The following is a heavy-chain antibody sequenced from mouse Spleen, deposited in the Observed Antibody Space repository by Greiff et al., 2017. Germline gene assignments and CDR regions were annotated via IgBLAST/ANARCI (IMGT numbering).Heavy chain of an antibody. CDR2: ISSGGSYT. CDR1: GFTFSSYG. CDR3: ARSLTTVYAMDY. D-gene: IGHD1-1*01. J-gene: IGHJ4*01. Sequence: EVKLVESGGDLVKPGGSLKLSCAASGFTFSSYGMSWVRQTPDKRLEWVATISSGGSYTYYPDSVKGRFTISRDNAKNTLYLQMSSLKSEDTAMYYCARSLTTVYAMDYWGQGTSVTVSS. V-gene: IGHV5-6*01.